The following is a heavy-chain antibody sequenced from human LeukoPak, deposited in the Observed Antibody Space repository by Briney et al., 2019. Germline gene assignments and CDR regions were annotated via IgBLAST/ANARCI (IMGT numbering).Heavy chain of an antibody. D-gene: IGHD3-9*01. CDR2: INPSGGST. CDR3: AREDSWLLDY. V-gene: IGHV1-46*01. CDR1: GYTFTSYY. J-gene: IGHJ4*02. Sequence: GASVKVSCKASGYTFTSYYMHWVRQAPGQGLEWMGIINPSGGSTSYAQKFQGRVTMTRDTSTSTVYMELNSLISEDTAVYYCAREDSWLLDYWGQGTLVTVSS.